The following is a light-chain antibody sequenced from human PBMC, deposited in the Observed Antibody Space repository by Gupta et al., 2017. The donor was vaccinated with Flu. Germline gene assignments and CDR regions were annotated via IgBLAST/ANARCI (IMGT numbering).Light chain of an antibody. CDR2: DAS. V-gene: IGKV3-20*01. CDR1: QSVSSST. CDR3: QHYSPVT. J-gene: IGKJ4*01. Sequence: EIVLTQSPGTLSLSPGERATRSCRASQSVSSSTLVWYQQKPGQAPRLLMYDASTRATGIPDRISGXGSXTDFTLXTSRLETGDFAAYYCQHYSPVTFGXGTRVEIK.